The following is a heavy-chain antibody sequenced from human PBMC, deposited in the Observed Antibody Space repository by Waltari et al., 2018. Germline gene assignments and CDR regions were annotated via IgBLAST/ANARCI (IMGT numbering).Heavy chain of an antibody. V-gene: IGHV3-48*01. CDR3: VRFPRGGWPHFDR. Sequence: EVQLVESGGNLVQPGGSLSLSCAASGFIFDRFSMSWVRQAPGKGLEWVSKISGGGIDSYYADSVKGRFTIARDNARNSLFLQMNSLRVDDAAVYYCVRFPRGGWPHFDRWGQGTLVTVSS. J-gene: IGHJ4*02. CDR1: GFIFDRFS. CDR2: ISGGGIDS. D-gene: IGHD6-19*01.